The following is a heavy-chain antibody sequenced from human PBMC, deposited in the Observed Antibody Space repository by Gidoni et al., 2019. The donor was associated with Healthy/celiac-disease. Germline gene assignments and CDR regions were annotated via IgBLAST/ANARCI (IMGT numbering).Heavy chain of an antibody. D-gene: IGHD3-10*01. J-gene: IGHJ4*02. V-gene: IGHV3-15*01. Sequence: EVQLVESGGGLVKPGGSLRLSCAASGFTVSNAWMSWVRQAPGKGLEWVGRIKSKTDGGTTDYAAPVKGRFTISRDDSKNTLYLQMNSLKTEDTAVYYCTTVNGLWYGFVDYWGQGTLVTVSS. CDR3: TTVNGLWYGFVDY. CDR2: IKSKTDGGTT. CDR1: GFTVSNAW.